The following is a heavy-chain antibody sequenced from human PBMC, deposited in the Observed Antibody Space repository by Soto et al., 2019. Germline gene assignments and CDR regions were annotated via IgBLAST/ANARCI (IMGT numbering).Heavy chain of an antibody. CDR2: IKSKTDGGTT. Sequence: GGSLRLSCAASGFTFSNAWMNWVRQAPGKGLEWVGRIKSKTDGGTTDYAAPVKGRVTISRDDSKNTLYLQMNSLKTEDTAVYYCAAPYYFDTSGYYYWGQATLVTVSS. CDR3: AAPYYFDTSGYYY. CDR1: GFTFSNAW. V-gene: IGHV3-15*07. J-gene: IGHJ4*02. D-gene: IGHD3-22*01.